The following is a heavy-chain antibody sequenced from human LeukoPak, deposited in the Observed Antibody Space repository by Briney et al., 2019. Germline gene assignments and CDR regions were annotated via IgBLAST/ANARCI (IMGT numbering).Heavy chain of an antibody. Sequence: SVKVSCKASGGTFSSYAISWVRQAPGQGLEWMGGIIPIFGTANYAQKFQGRVTITTDESTSTAYMELSSLRSEDTAVYYCVRDGGGGKQQIVATPSRTNYYYYYYMDVWGKGTTVTVSS. CDR2: IIPIFGTA. V-gene: IGHV1-69*05. CDR1: GGTFSSYA. CDR3: VRDGGGGKQQIVATPSRTNYYYYYYMDV. J-gene: IGHJ6*03. D-gene: IGHD5-12*01.